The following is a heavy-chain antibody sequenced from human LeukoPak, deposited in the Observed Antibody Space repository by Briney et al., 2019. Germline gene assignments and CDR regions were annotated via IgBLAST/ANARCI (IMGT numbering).Heavy chain of an antibody. D-gene: IGHD1-1*01. Sequence: GASVKVSCKASGYTFTSYGISWVRQAPEQGLEWMGWISAYNGNTNYAQKLQGRVTMTTDTSTSTAYMELRSLRSDDTAVYYCARDRRRVLEVVEFDPWGQGTLVTVSS. V-gene: IGHV1-18*01. J-gene: IGHJ5*02. CDR3: ARDRRRVLEVVEFDP. CDR2: ISAYNGNT. CDR1: GYTFTSYG.